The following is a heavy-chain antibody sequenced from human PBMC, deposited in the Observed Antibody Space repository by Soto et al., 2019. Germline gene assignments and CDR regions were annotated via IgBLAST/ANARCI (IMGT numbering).Heavy chain of an antibody. V-gene: IGHV3-23*01. CDR3: AKADAGYYYSRILYYFDY. CDR1: GFTFSSYA. J-gene: IGHJ4*02. Sequence: PGGSLRLSCAASGFTFSSYAMSWVRQSLGKGLEWVSAISGSGGSTYYADSVKGRFTISRDNSKNTLYLQMNSLRAEDTAVYYCAKADAGYYYSRILYYFDYWGQGTLVTVSS. D-gene: IGHD3-22*01. CDR2: ISGSGGST.